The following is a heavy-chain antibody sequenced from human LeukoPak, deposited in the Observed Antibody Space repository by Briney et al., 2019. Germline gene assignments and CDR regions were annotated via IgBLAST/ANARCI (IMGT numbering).Heavy chain of an antibody. Sequence: PGGSLRLSCAPSGVTLSGYSMNWVRQAPGKGLEWVSHISISGTIYYADSVKGRFTICRDDAKNSLYLQMNSLRVEDTAVYYCARADCSGSTCYLRRSWFDPWGQGTLVTVSS. J-gene: IGHJ5*02. CDR3: ARADCSGSTCYLRRSWFDP. CDR2: ISISGTI. CDR1: GVTLSGYS. V-gene: IGHV3-48*04. D-gene: IGHD2-2*01.